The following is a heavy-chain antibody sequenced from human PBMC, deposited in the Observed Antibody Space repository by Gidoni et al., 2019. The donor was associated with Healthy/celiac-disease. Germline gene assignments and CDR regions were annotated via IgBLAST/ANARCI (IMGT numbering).Heavy chain of an antibody. Sequence: QVQLVQSGAEVKKPGASVKVSCKASGYTFTGYYMHCVRQAPGQGLEWMGWINPNSGGTNYAQKFQGWVTMTRDTSISTAYMELSRLRSDDTAVYYCARALGYCSSTSCYRSYYYGMDVWGQGTTVTVSS. CDR3: ARALGYCSSTSCYRSYYYGMDV. CDR2: INPNSGGT. J-gene: IGHJ6*02. V-gene: IGHV1-2*04. CDR1: GYTFTGYY. D-gene: IGHD2-2*01.